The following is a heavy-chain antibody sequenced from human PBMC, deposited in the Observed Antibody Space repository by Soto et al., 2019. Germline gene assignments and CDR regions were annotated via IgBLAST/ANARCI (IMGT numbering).Heavy chain of an antibody. CDR3: ARASIAARPHDAFDI. CDR2: IGTAGDT. D-gene: IGHD6-6*01. V-gene: IGHV3-13*01. Sequence: PGGSLRLSCAASGFTFSSYDMHWVRQATGKGLEWVSAIGTAGDTYYPGSVKGRFTISGENAKNSLYLQMNSLRAEDTAVYYCARASIAARPHDAFDIWGQGTMVTVSS. CDR1: GFTFSSYD. J-gene: IGHJ3*02.